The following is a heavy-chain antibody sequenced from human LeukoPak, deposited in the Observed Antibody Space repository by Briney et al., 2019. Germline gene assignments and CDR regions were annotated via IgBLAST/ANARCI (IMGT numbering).Heavy chain of an antibody. D-gene: IGHD3-10*01. CDR2: IHSDGRAT. CDR3: GRGMRDYYGLDY. V-gene: IGHV3-74*01. Sequence: GGSLRLSRAASGFIFSNFWMHWVRQVPGKGLVWVSHIHSDGRATDYADSVRGRFTISRDNAKNTLYLQMNRLTVEDTAVYYCGRGMRDYYGLDYWGQGILVTVSS. CDR1: GFIFSNFW. J-gene: IGHJ4*02.